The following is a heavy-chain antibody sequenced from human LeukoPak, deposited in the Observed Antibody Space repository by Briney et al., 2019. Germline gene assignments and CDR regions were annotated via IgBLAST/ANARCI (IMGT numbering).Heavy chain of an antibody. V-gene: IGHV3-30*02. Sequence: GGPLRLSCAASGFTFSSYGMHWVRQAPGKGLEWVAFIRYDGSNKYYADSVKGRFTISRDNSKNTLYLQMNSLRAEDTAVYYCAIRAGPGIAVAGTLFEAPLHRFYPHYYYGMDVWGQGTTVTVSS. CDR3: AIRAGPGIAVAGTLFEAPLHRFYPHYYYGMDV. J-gene: IGHJ6*02. CDR1: GFTFSSYG. CDR2: IRYDGSNK. D-gene: IGHD6-19*01.